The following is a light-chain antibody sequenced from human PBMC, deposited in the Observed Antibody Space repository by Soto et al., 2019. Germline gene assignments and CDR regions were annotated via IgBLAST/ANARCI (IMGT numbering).Light chain of an antibody. CDR3: QQLRSYPLS. CDR2: DAS. V-gene: IGKV3-15*01. Sequence: EIVMTQSPATLSVSPGERATVSCRASQSVSGRLAWYQQKPGQAPRLLIFDASTRAPGIPDRFSGSGSGTEFTLTISSLQPEDSATYYCQQLRSYPLSFGGGTKVEI. J-gene: IGKJ4*01. CDR1: QSVSGR.